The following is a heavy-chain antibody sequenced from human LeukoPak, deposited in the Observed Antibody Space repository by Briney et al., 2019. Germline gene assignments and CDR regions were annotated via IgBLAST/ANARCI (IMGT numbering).Heavy chain of an antibody. CDR2: IYSGGNT. J-gene: IGHJ4*02. D-gene: IGHD3-9*01. V-gene: IGHV3-53*01. CDR3: ARASRYFDWLN. CDR1: GFTVSSNY. Sequence: GGSLRLSCAASGFTVSSNYMTWVRHAPGKGLEWVSIIYSGGNTYYADSVKGRFTISRDNSKNTLYLQMNSLGAEDTAVYYCARASRYFDWLNWGQGTLVTVSS.